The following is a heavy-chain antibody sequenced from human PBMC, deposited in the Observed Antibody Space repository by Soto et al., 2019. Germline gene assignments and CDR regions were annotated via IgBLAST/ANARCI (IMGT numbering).Heavy chain of an antibody. D-gene: IGHD2-15*01. CDR1: GFTFSSYS. CDR3: ARDVGDIVVVVAAPSWFDP. V-gene: IGHV3-21*01. J-gene: IGHJ5*02. CDR2: ISSSSSYI. Sequence: EVQLVESGGGLVKPGGSLRLSCAASGFTFSSYSMNWVRQAPGKGLEWVSSISSSSSYIYYADSVKGRFTISRDNAKNPLYLQMNSLSAEDTAVYYCARDVGDIVVVVAAPSWFDPWGQGTLVTVSS.